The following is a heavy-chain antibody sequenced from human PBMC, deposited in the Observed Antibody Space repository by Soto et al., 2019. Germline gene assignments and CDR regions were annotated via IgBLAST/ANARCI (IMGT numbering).Heavy chain of an antibody. CDR3: ARWGTTGGLDV. D-gene: IGHD3-16*01. V-gene: IGHV3-30*19. CDR1: GFTFRSYV. Sequence: QVHLVESGGGVVQPGTSLRLSCVGSGFTFRSYVIHWVRQAPGKGLEWVALTSYDGSGKYYGDSVRGRFTISRDNSRNTVALQMDSLRLEDTALYYCARWGTTGGLDVWGQGTLVSVSS. J-gene: IGHJ1*01. CDR2: TSYDGSGK.